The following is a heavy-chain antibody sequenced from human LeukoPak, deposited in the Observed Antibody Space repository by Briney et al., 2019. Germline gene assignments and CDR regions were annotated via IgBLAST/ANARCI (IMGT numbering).Heavy chain of an antibody. CDR1: GFTFSTYG. V-gene: IGHV3-33*01. J-gene: IGHJ4*02. Sequence: GGSLRLSCAASGFTFSTYGMHWVRQAPGKGLEWVAVIWHDGSNKYYGESVKGRFTISRADSENTLYLHMNSLTAEDTAVYYCARELGDRSTGYYFDYWGQGTLVTVSS. D-gene: IGHD6-13*01. CDR3: ARELGDRSTGYYFDY. CDR2: IWHDGSNK.